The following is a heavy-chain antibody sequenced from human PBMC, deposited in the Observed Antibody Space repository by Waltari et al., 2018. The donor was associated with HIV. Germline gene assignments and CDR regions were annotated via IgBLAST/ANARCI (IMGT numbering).Heavy chain of an antibody. CDR2: IDPSGGST. CDR3: ARAFCGGDCPPGNY. V-gene: IGHV1-46*01. J-gene: IGHJ4*02. Sequence: QLVQSGAEVKKPGASVKVSCKASGYTFTRYKIYWVRQAPGQGLEWMGVIDPSGGSTNYAQNFQGRVTITRDTSTSTVYMEMSSLRYEDTAIDYCARAFCGGDCPPGNYWGQGTLVTVSS. CDR1: GYTFTRYK. D-gene: IGHD2-21*02.